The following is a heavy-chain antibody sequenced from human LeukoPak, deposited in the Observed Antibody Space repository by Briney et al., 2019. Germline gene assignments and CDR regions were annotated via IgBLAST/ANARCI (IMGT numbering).Heavy chain of an antibody. D-gene: IGHD1-20*01. CDR1: GGTFISYT. CDR3: ARDREVTGTTVGLDY. CDR2: IIPILGIA. J-gene: IGHJ4*02. V-gene: IGHV1-69*04. Sequence: GASVEVSCKASGGTFISYTISWVRQAPGQGREWMGRIIPILGIANYAQKFQGRVTITADKSTSTAYMELSSLRSEDTAVYYCARDREVTGTTVGLDYWGQGTLVTVSS.